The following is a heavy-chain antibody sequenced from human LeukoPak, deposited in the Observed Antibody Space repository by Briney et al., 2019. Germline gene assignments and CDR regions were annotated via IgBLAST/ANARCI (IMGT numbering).Heavy chain of an antibody. CDR3: AGQADYNVLTGYHKGHLDY. CDR1: GYSFTSYW. V-gene: IGHV5-51*01. Sequence: GGSLKISCKGSGYSFTSYWIGWVRQMPGKGLEWMGIIYPGDSDTRYSPSFQGQVTISADKSITTAYLQWSSLQASDTAMYYCAGQADYNVLTGYHKGHLDYWGQGTLVTVSS. CDR2: IYPGDSDT. D-gene: IGHD3-9*01. J-gene: IGHJ4*02.